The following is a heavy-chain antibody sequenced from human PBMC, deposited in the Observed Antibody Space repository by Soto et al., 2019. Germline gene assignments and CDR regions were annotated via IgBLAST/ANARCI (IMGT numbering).Heavy chain of an antibody. CDR3: ARDLTGTTGNYYYYGMDV. V-gene: IGHV6-1*01. Sequence: LSLTCVISGDSVSSNSAAWNWIRQSPSRGLEWLGRTYYRSKWYNDYAVSVKSRITINPDTSKNQFSLQLNSVTPEDTAVYYCARDLTGTTGNYYYYGMDVWGQGTTVTVSS. J-gene: IGHJ6*02. CDR1: GDSVSSNSAA. D-gene: IGHD1-1*01. CDR2: TYYRSKWYN.